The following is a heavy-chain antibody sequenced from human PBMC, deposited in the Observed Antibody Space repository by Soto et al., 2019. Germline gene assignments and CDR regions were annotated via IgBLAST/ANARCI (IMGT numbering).Heavy chain of an antibody. Sequence: PSETLSLTCAVYGGSFSGYYWGWIRQPPGKGLEWIGEINHSGSTNYNPSLKSRVTISVDTSKNQFSLKLSSVTAADTAVYYCARDRATMVRGVIPRSFDPWGQGTLVTVSS. V-gene: IGHV4-34*01. CDR1: GGSFSGYY. CDR3: ARDRATMVRGVIPRSFDP. D-gene: IGHD3-10*01. CDR2: INHSGST. J-gene: IGHJ5*02.